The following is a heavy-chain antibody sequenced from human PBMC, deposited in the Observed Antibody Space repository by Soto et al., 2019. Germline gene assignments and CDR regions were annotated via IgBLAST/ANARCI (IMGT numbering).Heavy chain of an antibody. J-gene: IGHJ6*03. CDR1: GFTFSSYA. D-gene: IGHD4-17*01. CDR2: ISGSGGST. Sequence: GGSLRLSCAASGFTFSSYAMSWVRQAPGKGLEWVSAISGSGGSTYYAGSVKGRFTISRDNSKNTLYLQMNSLRAEDTAVCYCAKNPASLRYYYYYYMDVWGKGTTVTVSS. CDR3: AKNPASLRYYYYYYMDV. V-gene: IGHV3-23*01.